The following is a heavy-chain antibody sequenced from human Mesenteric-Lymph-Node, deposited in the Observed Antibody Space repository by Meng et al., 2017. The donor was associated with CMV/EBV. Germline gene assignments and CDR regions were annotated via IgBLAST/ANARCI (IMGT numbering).Heavy chain of an antibody. CDR1: GFTVSSNY. Sequence: GESLKISCAASGFTVSSNYMNWVRQAPGKGLEWVSVIYSGGSIYYADSVKGRFTISRDNAKNSLWLQMDSLRAEDTAVYYCARLGSDFWSGYYIYYFDYWGQGTLVTVSS. D-gene: IGHD3-3*01. CDR3: ARLGSDFWSGYYIYYFDY. V-gene: IGHV3-53*01. CDR2: IYSGGSI. J-gene: IGHJ4*02.